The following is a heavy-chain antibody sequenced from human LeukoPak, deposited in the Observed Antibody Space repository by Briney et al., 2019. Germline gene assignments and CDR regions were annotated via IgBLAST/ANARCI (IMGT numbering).Heavy chain of an antibody. CDR2: IYTSGST. Sequence: PSETLSLTCTVSGNSFGDYYWSWIRQPAGKGLEWIGRIYTSGSTTYNPSLKSRVTMSVDTSKSQFSLNLMSVTAADTAVYYCARVSTALRPGGDFDYWGQGTLVTVSS. D-gene: IGHD3-10*01. CDR1: GNSFGDYY. J-gene: IGHJ4*02. CDR3: ARVSTALRPGGDFDY. V-gene: IGHV4-4*07.